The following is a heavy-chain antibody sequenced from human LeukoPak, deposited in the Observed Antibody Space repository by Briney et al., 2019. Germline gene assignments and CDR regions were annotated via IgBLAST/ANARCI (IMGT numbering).Heavy chain of an antibody. J-gene: IGHJ4*02. CDR3: ARARYSSSWYPFDY. CDR2: IYTSGST. CDR1: GGSISSYY. V-gene: IGHV4-4*07. Sequence: PSETLSLTCTVSGGSISSYYWSWIRQPAGKGLEWIGRIYTSGSTNYNPSLKSRVTMSVDTSKNQFSLKLSSVTAADTAVYYCARARYSSSWYPFDYWGQGTLVTVSS. D-gene: IGHD6-13*01.